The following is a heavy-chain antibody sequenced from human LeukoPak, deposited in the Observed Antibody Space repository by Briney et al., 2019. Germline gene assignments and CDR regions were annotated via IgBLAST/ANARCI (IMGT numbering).Heavy chain of an antibody. Sequence: PSETLSLTCAVYDRSFSNYYWSWIRQPPGKGLEWIGEINHSGSTNYNPSLKSRVTMSVDTSKNQFSLKLSSVTAADTVVYYCAREIKAARPGGVDYWGQGTLVTVSS. CDR3: AREIKAARPGGVDY. D-gene: IGHD6-6*01. CDR2: INHSGST. J-gene: IGHJ4*02. CDR1: DRSFSNYY. V-gene: IGHV4-34*01.